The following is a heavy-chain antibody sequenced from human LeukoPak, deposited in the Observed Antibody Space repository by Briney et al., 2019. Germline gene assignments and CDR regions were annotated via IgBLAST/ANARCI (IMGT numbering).Heavy chain of an antibody. CDR2: ISRRGDAI. Sequence: GGSLRLSCAASGFTFSDSYMSWIRQAPGTGLEWVSYISRRGDAIYYADSVKGRFTASRDNAKNSLFLQMNNLRADDTAVYYCARVVGSEYSSLSDEFDYWGQGTLVTVSA. D-gene: IGHD6-6*01. J-gene: IGHJ4*02. V-gene: IGHV3-11*01. CDR3: ARVVGSEYSSLSDEFDY. CDR1: GFTFSDSY.